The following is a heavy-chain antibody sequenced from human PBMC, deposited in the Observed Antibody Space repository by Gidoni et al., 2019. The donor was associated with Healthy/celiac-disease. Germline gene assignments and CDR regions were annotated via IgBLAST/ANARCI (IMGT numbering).Heavy chain of an antibody. CDR3: ARDYFRGSFNFDY. CDR1: GFTVSSYA. V-gene: IGHV3-30-3*01. CDR2: ISYDGSNK. D-gene: IGHD1-26*01. J-gene: IGHJ4*02. Sequence: QVQLVESGGGVVQPGRSLRLSCAASGFTVSSYAMHWVRQAPGKGLEWVAVISYDGSNKYYADSVKGRFTISRDNSKNTLYLQMNSLRAEDTAVYYCARDYFRGSFNFDYWGQGTLVTVSS.